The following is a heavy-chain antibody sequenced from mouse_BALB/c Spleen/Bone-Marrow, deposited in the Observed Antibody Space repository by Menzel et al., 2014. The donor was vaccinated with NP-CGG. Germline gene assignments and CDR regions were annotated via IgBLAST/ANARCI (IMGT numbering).Heavy chain of an antibody. Sequence: EVQGVESGGGSVQPKGSLKLSCAASGFTFNTYAMNWVRQAPGKGLEWVARIRSKSNNYATYYADSVKDRFTSSRNDSQSMLYLQMNNLKTEDTAMYYCVRQGDGYYNWYFDVWGAGTTVTVSS. CDR2: IRSKSNNYAT. CDR1: GFTFNTYA. D-gene: IGHD2-3*01. J-gene: IGHJ1*01. V-gene: IGHV10-1*02. CDR3: VRQGDGYYNWYFDV.